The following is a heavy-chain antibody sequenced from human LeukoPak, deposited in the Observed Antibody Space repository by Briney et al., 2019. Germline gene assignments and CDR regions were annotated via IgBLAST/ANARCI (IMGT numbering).Heavy chain of an antibody. CDR3: ARPREAGSSSGWYFDY. CDR2: ISYEGSNK. Sequence: PGRSLRLSCAASGLTFSSYAIHWVRQAPGKGLEWVAVISYEGSNKIYTGSVKGRFTISRDDSKNTLYLQMDSLRAEDTAVYYCARPREAGSSSGWYFDYWGQGTLVTVSS. V-gene: IGHV3-30-3*01. D-gene: IGHD6-19*01. CDR1: GLTFSSYA. J-gene: IGHJ4*02.